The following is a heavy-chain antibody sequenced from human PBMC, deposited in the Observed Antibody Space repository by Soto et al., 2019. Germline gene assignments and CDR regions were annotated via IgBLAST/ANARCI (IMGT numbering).Heavy chain of an antibody. CDR2: IHAYNGDT. Sequence: QVQLVQSGAEVKKPGASVKVSCKASGYTFSSYRISWVRQAPGQGPEWMGWIHAYNGDTKYAQKFQDSLIMTTDTSTSTAYMELRSLTSNDTAVYYGARADYGDDDYWGQGTLVTVSS. CDR3: ARADYGDDDY. J-gene: IGHJ4*02. D-gene: IGHD4-17*01. CDR1: GYTFSSYR. V-gene: IGHV1-18*01.